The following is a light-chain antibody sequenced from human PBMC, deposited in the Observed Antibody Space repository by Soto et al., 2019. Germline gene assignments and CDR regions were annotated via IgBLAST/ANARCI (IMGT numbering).Light chain of an antibody. J-gene: IGLJ1*01. Sequence: QSALTQPRSVSGSPGQSVTISCTGNSSDVGGYNYVSWYQHHPGKAPKLMIYDVSKRPSGVPDRFSGSKSGNTASLTISGLQAEDEADYYCCSYAGSYTYVFGTGTKLTVL. V-gene: IGLV2-11*01. CDR3: CSYAGSYTYV. CDR2: DVS. CDR1: SSDVGGYNY.